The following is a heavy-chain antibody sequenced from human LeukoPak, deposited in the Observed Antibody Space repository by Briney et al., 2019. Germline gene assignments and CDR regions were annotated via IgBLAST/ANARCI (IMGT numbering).Heavy chain of an antibody. Sequence: ASGKVSCKVSGYTLTELSMHWVREAPGKGLEWMGGFDPEDGETIYAQKFQGRVTMTEDTSTDTAYMELSSLRSEDTAVYYCATRLLYRKSFDYWGQGTLVTVSS. J-gene: IGHJ4*02. D-gene: IGHD3-3*01. CDR3: ATRLLYRKSFDY. V-gene: IGHV1-24*01. CDR2: FDPEDGET. CDR1: GYTLTELS.